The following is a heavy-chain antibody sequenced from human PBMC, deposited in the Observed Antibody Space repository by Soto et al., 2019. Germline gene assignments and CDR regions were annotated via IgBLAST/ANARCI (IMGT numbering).Heavy chain of an antibody. CDR2: IYHTGNA. CDR3: ARDYFDSSDYTTNWYDP. Sequence: ETLSLTCSVSGDSISNSRFYWAWIRQPPGEGLEWIGSIYHTGNAYYNPSLKSRVTIFVDTSKNQFSLKLTSVTAADTALYYCARDYFDSSDYTTNWYDPWGQGTLVTVSS. D-gene: IGHD3-22*01. CDR1: GDSISNSRFY. V-gene: IGHV4-39*01. J-gene: IGHJ5*02.